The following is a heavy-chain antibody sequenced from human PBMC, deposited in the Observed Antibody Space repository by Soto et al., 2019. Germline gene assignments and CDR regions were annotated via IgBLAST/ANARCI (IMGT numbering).Heavy chain of an antibody. CDR2: ISYDGSNK. CDR1: GFTFSSYG. J-gene: IGHJ6*02. CDR3: AKDTLGDPPQGGMDV. D-gene: IGHD2-21*01. V-gene: IGHV3-30*18. Sequence: QVQLVESGGGVVQPGRSLRLSCAASGFTFSSYGMHWVRQAPGKGLEWVAVISYDGSNKYYADSVKGRFTISRDNSKNTLYLQMNSLRAEDTAVYYCAKDTLGDPPQGGMDVWGQGTTVTVSS.